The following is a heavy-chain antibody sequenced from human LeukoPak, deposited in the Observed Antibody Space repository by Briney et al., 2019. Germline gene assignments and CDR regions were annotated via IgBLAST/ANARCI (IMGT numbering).Heavy chain of an antibody. Sequence: GGSLRLSCAASGFTFSSYPMSWVRQAPGKGLEWVSAISGSGGSTYYADSVKGRFTISRDNSKNTLYLQMNSLRAEDTAVYYCAKVRGYSYGYFDYWGQGTLVTVSS. V-gene: IGHV3-23*01. CDR1: GFTFSSYP. CDR2: ISGSGGST. D-gene: IGHD5-18*01. J-gene: IGHJ4*02. CDR3: AKVRGYSYGYFDY.